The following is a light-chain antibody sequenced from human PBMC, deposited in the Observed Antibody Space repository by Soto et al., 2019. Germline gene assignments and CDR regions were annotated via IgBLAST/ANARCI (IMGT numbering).Light chain of an antibody. J-gene: IGKJ1*01. Sequence: DIQMTQSPSSLSASVGDRVTITCRASQSISSYLNWYQQKPGKAPKLLIYAASSLQSGVPSRFSGSGSGTDFTLTISSLQPEDFATYYCQHSYSTPWTIGQGTKVEIK. V-gene: IGKV1-39*01. CDR2: AAS. CDR1: QSISSY. CDR3: QHSYSTPWT.